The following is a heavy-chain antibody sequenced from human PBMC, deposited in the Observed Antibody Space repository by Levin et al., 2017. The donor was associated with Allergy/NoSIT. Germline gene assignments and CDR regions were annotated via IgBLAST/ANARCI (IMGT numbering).Heavy chain of an antibody. CDR2: TYYSGST. CDR3: AREDGSTFDF. J-gene: IGHJ4*02. Sequence: SETLSLTCTVSGGSISGGGYHWTWIRQHPEKGLEWIGYTYYSGSTFYNPSLKSRLMISVDTSKNQFPLNVSSVTAADTAVYYCAREDGSTFDFWGQGALVTVAS. V-gene: IGHV4-31*03. D-gene: IGHD2-2*03. CDR1: GGSISGGGYH.